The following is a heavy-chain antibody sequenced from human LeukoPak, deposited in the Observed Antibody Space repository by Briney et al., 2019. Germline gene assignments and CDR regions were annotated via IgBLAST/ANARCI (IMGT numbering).Heavy chain of an antibody. Sequence: QTGGSLRLSCAASGFTFSSYWMSWVRQAPGKGLEWVANIKQDGSEKYYVDSVKGRFTISRDNAKNSLYLQMNSLRAEDTAVYYCVRELRGEALDYWGQGTLVTVSS. V-gene: IGHV3-7*01. CDR2: IKQDGSEK. J-gene: IGHJ4*02. CDR3: VRELRGEALDY. CDR1: GFTFSSYW.